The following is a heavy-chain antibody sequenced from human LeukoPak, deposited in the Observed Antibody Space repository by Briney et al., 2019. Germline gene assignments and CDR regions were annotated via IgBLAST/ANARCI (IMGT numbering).Heavy chain of an antibody. V-gene: IGHV3-9*01. CDR3: AKDIGSGELSGDYYYYGMDV. CDR1: GFTFDDYA. CDR2: ISWNSGSI. D-gene: IGHD3-10*01. J-gene: IGHJ6*02. Sequence: PGGSLRLSCAASGFTFDDYAMHWVRQAPGKGLEWVSGISWNSGSIGYADSVKGRFTISRDNAKNSLYLQMNSLRAEDTALYYCAKDIGSGELSGDYYYYGMDVWGQGTTVTVSS.